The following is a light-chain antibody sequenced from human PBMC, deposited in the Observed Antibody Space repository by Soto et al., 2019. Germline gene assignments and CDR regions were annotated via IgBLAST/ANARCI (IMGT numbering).Light chain of an antibody. J-gene: IGLJ1*01. Sequence: QSALTQPPSASGSPGQSVTISCTGTSSDVGGYNYVSWYQQHPGKAPKLMIYEVNKRPSGVPDRFSGSKSGNTASLTVSGLQAEDEADYYCSSYESSSALATLVFGTGTKVTVL. CDR2: EVN. V-gene: IGLV2-8*01. CDR1: SSDVGGYNY. CDR3: SSYESSSALATLV.